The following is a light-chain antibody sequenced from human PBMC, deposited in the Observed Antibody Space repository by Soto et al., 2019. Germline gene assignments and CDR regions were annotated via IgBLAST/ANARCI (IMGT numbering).Light chain of an antibody. CDR1: QSVSSY. J-gene: IGKJ4*02. V-gene: IGKV3-11*01. CDR3: QQRSNWPLT. Sequence: DILLTQSPATLSLSLGERATLSCRASQSVSSYFAWYQQKPGQAPSLLIYDASHRATGIPARFSGSGSGTEFRRTISSLEPEDYAVYYCQQRSNWPLTFGGGTKVEIK. CDR2: DAS.